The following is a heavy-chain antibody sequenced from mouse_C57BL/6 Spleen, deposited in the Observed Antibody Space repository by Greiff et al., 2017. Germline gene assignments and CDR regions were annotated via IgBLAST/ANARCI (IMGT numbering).Heavy chain of an antibody. Sequence: EVQRVESGGGLVQPGGSLKLSCAASGFTFSDYYMYWVRQTPEKRLEWVAYISNGGGSTYYPDTVKGRFTISRDNAKNTLYLQMSRLKSEDPAMYYCARHEAGAMDYWGQGTSVTVSS. V-gene: IGHV5-12*01. CDR3: ARHEAGAMDY. CDR2: ISNGGGST. CDR1: GFTFSDYY. J-gene: IGHJ4*01.